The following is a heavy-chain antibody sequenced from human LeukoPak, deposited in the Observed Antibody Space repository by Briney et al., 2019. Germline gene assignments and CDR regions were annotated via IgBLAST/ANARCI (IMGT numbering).Heavy chain of an antibody. CDR3: ARSRYSGYEFDY. CDR2: INPSGGST. Sequence: ASVKVSCKASGGTFSSYAISWVRQAPGQGLEWMGIINPSGGSTSYAQKFQGRVTMTRDTSTSTVYMELSSLRSEDTAVYYCARSRYSGYEFDYWGQGTLVTVSS. D-gene: IGHD5-12*01. CDR1: GGTFSSYA. J-gene: IGHJ4*02. V-gene: IGHV1-46*01.